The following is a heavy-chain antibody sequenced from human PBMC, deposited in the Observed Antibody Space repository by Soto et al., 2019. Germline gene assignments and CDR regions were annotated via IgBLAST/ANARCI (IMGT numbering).Heavy chain of an antibody. CDR3: ARDRDWNYVRGYFDY. V-gene: IGHV3-33*01. J-gene: IGHJ4*02. Sequence: QVQLVESGGGVVQPGRSLRLSCAASGFTFSSYGMHWVRQAPGKGLEWVAVIWYDGSNKYYADSVKGRFTISRDNSKNTLYLQMNSLRAEDTAVYYCARDRDWNYVRGYFDYWGQGTLVTVSS. CDR1: GFTFSSYG. D-gene: IGHD1-7*01. CDR2: IWYDGSNK.